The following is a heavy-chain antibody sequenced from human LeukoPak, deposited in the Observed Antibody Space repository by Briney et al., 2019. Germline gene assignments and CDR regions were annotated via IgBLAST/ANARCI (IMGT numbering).Heavy chain of an antibody. V-gene: IGHV4-59*08. D-gene: IGHD2-21*02. CDR1: AGSINNYY. Sequence: SETLSLTCTVSAGSINNYYWSWIRQPPGKGLECIGYIYYDGSTNYNPSLNSRVTISVDTSKNQFSLRLSSVTAADTAVYYCARRGDCGWNDLDYWGQGTLVTVS. CDR2: IYYDGST. J-gene: IGHJ4*02. CDR3: ARRGDCGWNDLDY.